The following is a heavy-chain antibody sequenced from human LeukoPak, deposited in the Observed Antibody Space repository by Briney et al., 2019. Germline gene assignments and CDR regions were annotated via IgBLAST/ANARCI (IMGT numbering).Heavy chain of an antibody. CDR2: IWYDGSNK. CDR3: AKHPWILPTAFDY. CDR1: GFTFSSYG. D-gene: IGHD2-2*03. Sequence: GGSLRLSCAASGFTFSSYGMHWVRQAPGKGLEWVAVIWYDGSNKYYADSVKGRFTISRDNSKNTLYLQMNSLRAEDTAVYYCAKHPWILPTAFDYWGQGTLVTVSS. V-gene: IGHV3-33*06. J-gene: IGHJ4*02.